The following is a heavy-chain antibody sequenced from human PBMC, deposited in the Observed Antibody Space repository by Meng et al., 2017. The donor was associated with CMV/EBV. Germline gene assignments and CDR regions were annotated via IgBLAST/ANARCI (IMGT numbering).Heavy chain of an antibody. CDR3: ARDLSGQLVPATLNYYYYYGMDV. V-gene: IGHV3-30-3*01. D-gene: IGHD6-6*01. CDR2: ISYDGSNK. CDR1: GFTVSSNY. Sequence: GESLKISCAASGFTVSSNYMSWVRQAPGKGLEWVAVISYDGSNKYYADSVKGRFTISRDNSKNTLYLQMNSLRAEDTAVYYCARDLSGQLVPATLNYYYYYGMDVWGQGTTVTVSS. J-gene: IGHJ6*02.